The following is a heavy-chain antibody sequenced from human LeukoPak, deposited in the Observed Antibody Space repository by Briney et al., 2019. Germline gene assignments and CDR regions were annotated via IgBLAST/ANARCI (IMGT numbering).Heavy chain of an antibody. D-gene: IGHD5-24*01. V-gene: IGHV3-48*04. CDR1: GFTFSKYS. CDR2: INSGSYSI. CDR3: ARDLGGYNFDY. Sequence: GGSLRLSCAASGFTFSKYSMNWVRQAPGKGLEWVSYINSGSYSIYYADSVKGRFTISRDNAKDSVYLQMNSLRAEDTAAYYCARDLGGYNFDYWGQGTLLTVSS. J-gene: IGHJ4*02.